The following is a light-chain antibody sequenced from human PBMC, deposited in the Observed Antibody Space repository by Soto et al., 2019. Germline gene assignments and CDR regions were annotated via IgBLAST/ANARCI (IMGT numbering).Light chain of an antibody. Sequence: DIVMTQSPLSLPVTPGEPASISCRSSQRLLHNNGYNYLDWYLQKPGQSPQLLIYLGSYRASGVPDRFSGGGSGTDFTLKISRVEADDVGVYYCLQTLQTPYTFGQGTKLEIK. V-gene: IGKV2-28*01. CDR2: LGS. J-gene: IGKJ2*01. CDR3: LQTLQTPYT. CDR1: QRLLHNNGYNY.